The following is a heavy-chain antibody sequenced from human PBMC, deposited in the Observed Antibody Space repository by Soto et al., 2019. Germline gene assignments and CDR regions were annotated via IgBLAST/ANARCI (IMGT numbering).Heavy chain of an antibody. V-gene: IGHV4-30-4*01. J-gene: IGHJ5*02. CDR1: GGSISSGDYY. D-gene: IGHD3-10*01. Sequence: SETLSLTCTVSGGSISSGDYYWSWIRQPPGKGLEWIGYIYYSGSTYYNPSLKSRVTISVDTSKNQFSLKLSSVTAADTAVYYCARARQYYYGSGSYYNSAEDTWFDPSGQGTLVTVSS. CDR2: IYYSGST. CDR3: ARARQYYYGSGSYYNSAEDTWFDP.